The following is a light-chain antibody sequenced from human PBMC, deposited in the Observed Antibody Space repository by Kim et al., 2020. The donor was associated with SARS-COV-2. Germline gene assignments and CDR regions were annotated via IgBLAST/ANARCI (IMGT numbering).Light chain of an antibody. CDR2: EDN. Sequence: KTVTVSCTGSSGSIASNYVQWYQQRPGSAPTTVIYEDNQSPSGVPDRFSGSIDSSSNSASLTISGLKTEDEADYYCQSYDSSNLWVFGGGTQLTVL. CDR1: SGSIASNY. CDR3: QSYDSSNLWV. J-gene: IGLJ3*02. V-gene: IGLV6-57*02.